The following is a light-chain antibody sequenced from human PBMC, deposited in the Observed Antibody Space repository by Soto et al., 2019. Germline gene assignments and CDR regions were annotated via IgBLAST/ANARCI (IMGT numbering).Light chain of an antibody. J-gene: IGKJ1*01. Sequence: EIVMTQSPATLSVSPGERATLSCRASQRVSSNLAWYQQNPGHAPRLLIYGASTRATGIPARFSGSGSGTEFTLTISSLQSEDFAVYYCQQYNNWPPWTFGQGTKVELK. CDR2: GAS. CDR1: QRVSSN. V-gene: IGKV3-15*01. CDR3: QQYNNWPPWT.